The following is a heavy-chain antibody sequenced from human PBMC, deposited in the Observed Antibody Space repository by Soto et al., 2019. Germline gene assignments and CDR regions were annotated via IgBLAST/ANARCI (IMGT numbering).Heavy chain of an antibody. Sequence: GVPLRLSCAASGFTLSNYAMIWVRQAPGKGLEWVSAISGSGGSTYYADSVKGRFTISRDNSKSTLYLQMNILRAEDTAVYYCAKENREQWLVRFDSWGQGTLVTVSS. CDR2: ISGSGGST. CDR1: GFTLSNYA. J-gene: IGHJ4*02. V-gene: IGHV3-23*01. CDR3: AKENREQWLVRFDS. D-gene: IGHD6-19*01.